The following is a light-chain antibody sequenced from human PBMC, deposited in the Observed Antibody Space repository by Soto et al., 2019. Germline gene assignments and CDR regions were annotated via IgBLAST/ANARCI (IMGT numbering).Light chain of an antibody. V-gene: IGLV1-40*01. Sequence: QSVLTQPPSVSGAPGQRVTILCTGSSSNIGAGFDVQWYQQLPGTGPKLLIYGNSNRPSGVPDRFSGSKSGTSASLAITGLQAEDEADYYCQSYDSSHVVFGGGTKVTVL. CDR3: QSYDSSHVV. J-gene: IGLJ2*01. CDR1: SSNIGAGFD. CDR2: GNS.